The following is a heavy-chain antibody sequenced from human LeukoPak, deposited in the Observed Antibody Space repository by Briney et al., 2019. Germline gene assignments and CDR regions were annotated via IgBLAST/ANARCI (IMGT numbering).Heavy chain of an antibody. CDR2: ISSSSSYI. J-gene: IGHJ6*02. CDR1: GFTFSSYS. V-gene: IGHV3-21*04. Sequence: NPGGSLRLSCAASGFTFSSYSMNWVRQAPGKGLEWVSSISSSSSYIYYADSVKGRFTISRDNAKNSLYLQMNSLRAEDTAVYYCARESNAAPSPDTVVVPAAMKEGYYYYYGMDVWAKGPRSPSP. CDR3: ARESNAAPSPDTVVVPAAMKEGYYYYYGMDV. D-gene: IGHD2-2*01.